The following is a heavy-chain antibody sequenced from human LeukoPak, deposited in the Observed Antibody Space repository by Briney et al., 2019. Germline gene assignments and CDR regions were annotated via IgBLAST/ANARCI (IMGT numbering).Heavy chain of an antibody. J-gene: IGHJ6*02. V-gene: IGHV1-8*01. CDR1: GCTFTSSN. CDR3: ARGLDVERSSAWSWGPKKFYYNVMDV. D-gene: IGHD3-9*01. CDR2: MNPSSGNT. Sequence: GASVKVSCKVSGCTFTSSNINWVRQAPGQGLEWMGWMNPSSGNTAYAQRFQGRVTMTRDTSTNTAFLQLTSLRSEDTAVYYCARGLDVERSSAWSWGPKKFYYNVMDVWGQGTTVTVSS.